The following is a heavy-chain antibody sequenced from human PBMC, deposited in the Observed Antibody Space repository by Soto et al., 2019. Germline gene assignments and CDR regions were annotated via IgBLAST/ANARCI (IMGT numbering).Heavy chain of an antibody. V-gene: IGHV1-2*02. CDR2: INPNSGGT. Sequence: GASVKVSCKASGYTFTGYYMHWVRQAPGQGLEWMGWINPNSGGTNYAQKFQGRVTMTRDTSISTAYMELSRLRSDDTAVYYCARARYFDHPTDYYSYYGMDVWGQGTTVTAP. CDR3: ARARYFDHPTDYYSYYGMDV. J-gene: IGHJ6*02. CDR1: GYTFTGYY. D-gene: IGHD3-9*01.